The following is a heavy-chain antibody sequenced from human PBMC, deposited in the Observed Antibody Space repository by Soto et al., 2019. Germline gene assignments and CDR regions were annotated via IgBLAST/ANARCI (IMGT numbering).Heavy chain of an antibody. CDR3: AKDFGWNYKYFHY. D-gene: IGHD1-7*01. Sequence: QPGGSLRLSCAASGFTFSSYAVSWVRQAPGKGLEWVSAITGSGGGSTYYADSVKGRFTISRDNSKNTLYLQLNSLRAEDTAVYYCAKDFGWNYKYFHYWGQGTQVTVSS. CDR2: ITGSGGGST. V-gene: IGHV3-23*01. CDR1: GFTFSSYA. J-gene: IGHJ4*02.